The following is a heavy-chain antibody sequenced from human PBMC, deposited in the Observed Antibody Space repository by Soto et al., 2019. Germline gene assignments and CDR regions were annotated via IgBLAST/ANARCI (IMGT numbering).Heavy chain of an antibody. CDR3: ARHLAYYYGSRSFVVYYYGMDV. V-gene: IGHV4-39*01. J-gene: IGHJ6*02. D-gene: IGHD3-10*01. CDR1: GDSISSSDYY. Sequence: SETLSLTCTVAGDSISSSDYYWGWIRQPPGKGLEWIGTIYYSGSSYYNPSLKSRVTISVDTSKNQFSLKLSSVTAADTAVYYCARHLAYYYGSRSFVVYYYGMDVWGQGTTVT. CDR2: IYYSGSS.